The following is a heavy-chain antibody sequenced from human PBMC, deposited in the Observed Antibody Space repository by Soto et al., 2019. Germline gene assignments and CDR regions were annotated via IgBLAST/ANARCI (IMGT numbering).Heavy chain of an antibody. CDR1: GFTFSSYW. J-gene: IGHJ6*02. Sequence: GGSLRLSCAASGFTFSSYWMSWVRQAPGKGLEWVANIKQDGSEKYYVDSVKGRFTISRDNAKNSLYLQMNSLRAEDTAVYYCARDPGTIPYCYGMDVWGQGTTVTVSS. CDR3: ARDPGTIPYCYGMDV. D-gene: IGHD3-3*01. V-gene: IGHV3-7*05. CDR2: IKQDGSEK.